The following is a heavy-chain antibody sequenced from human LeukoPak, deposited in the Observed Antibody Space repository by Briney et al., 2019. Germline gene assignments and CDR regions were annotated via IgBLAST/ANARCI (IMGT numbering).Heavy chain of an antibody. D-gene: IGHD3-22*01. CDR2: IYYSGST. CDR3: ARRGYDSSGYYRNY. J-gene: IGHJ4*02. Sequence: SETLSLTCTVFGGSIRSSSYYWGWIRQPPGKGLEWIGSIYYSGSTYYNPSLKSRVTISVDTSKNQFSLKLSSVTAADTAVYYCARRGYDSSGYYRNYWGQGTLVTVSS. V-gene: IGHV4-39*01. CDR1: GGSIRSSSYY.